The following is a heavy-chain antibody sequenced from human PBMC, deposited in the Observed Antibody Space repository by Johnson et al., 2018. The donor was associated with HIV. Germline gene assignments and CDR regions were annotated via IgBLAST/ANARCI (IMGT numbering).Heavy chain of an antibody. D-gene: IGHD6-13*01. CDR3: ARDRRGHLSWSSDAFDI. J-gene: IGHJ3*02. V-gene: IGHV3-74*01. CDR1: GFTFSSYW. Sequence: VQLVESGGGLVQPGGSLRLSCAASGFTFSSYWMHWVRQAPGKGLVWVSRIDTDGSSTSYADSVKGRFTISRDNAKNTLYLQMNSLRAEDTAVYYCARDRRGHLSWSSDAFDIWGQGTMVTVSS. CDR2: IDTDGSST.